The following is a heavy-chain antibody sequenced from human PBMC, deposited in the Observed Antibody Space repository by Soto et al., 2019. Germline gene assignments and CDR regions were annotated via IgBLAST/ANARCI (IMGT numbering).Heavy chain of an antibody. Sequence: GGSLRLSCAASGFTFSSYWMHWVRQAPGKGLVWVSRINSDGSSTSYADSVKGRFTISRDNAKNTLYQQMNSLRAEDTAVYYCARVGAAAGYYYYYGMDVWGQGTTVTVSS. J-gene: IGHJ6*02. D-gene: IGHD6-13*01. CDR3: ARVGAAAGYYYYYGMDV. V-gene: IGHV3-74*01. CDR1: GFTFSSYW. CDR2: INSDGSST.